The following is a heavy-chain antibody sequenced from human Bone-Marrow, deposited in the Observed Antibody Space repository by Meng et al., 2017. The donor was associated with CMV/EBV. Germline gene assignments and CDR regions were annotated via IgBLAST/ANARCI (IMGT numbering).Heavy chain of an antibody. CDR1: GGTFSSYA. CDR2: INPNSGGT. CDR3: ARGFGYDFWSGYYPQGDY. V-gene: IGHV1-2*02. Sequence: ASVKVSCKASGGTFSSYAISWVRQAPGQGLEWMGWINPNSGGTNYAQKFQGRVTMTRDTSISTAYMELSRLRSDDTAVYYCARGFGYDFWSGYYPQGDYWGQGTLVTVSS. J-gene: IGHJ4*02. D-gene: IGHD3-3*01.